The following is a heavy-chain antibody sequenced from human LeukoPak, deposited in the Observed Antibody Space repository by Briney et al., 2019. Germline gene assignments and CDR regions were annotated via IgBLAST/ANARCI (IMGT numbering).Heavy chain of an antibody. Sequence: SQTLSLTCAISGDSVSSNSVTWNWIRQSPSRGLEWLGRTYYRSTWYNDYAVFVRGRITVNPDTSKNQFSLHLNSVTPEDTAVYYCARRLTQYDCFDPWGQGILVTVSS. CDR1: GDSVSSNSVT. V-gene: IGHV6-1*01. J-gene: IGHJ5*02. CDR3: ARRLTQYDCFDP. CDR2: TYYRSTWYN. D-gene: IGHD2-2*01.